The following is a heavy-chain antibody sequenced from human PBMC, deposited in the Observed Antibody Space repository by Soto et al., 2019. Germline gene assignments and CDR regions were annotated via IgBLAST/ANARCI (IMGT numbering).Heavy chain of an antibody. J-gene: IGHJ6*02. V-gene: IGHV3-23*01. CDR2: IGGSGGNT. CDR1: GFTFSSYA. D-gene: IGHD3-9*01. Sequence: EVQLLESGEGLVQPGGSLKLSCAASGFTFSSYAMSWVRQAPGKGLEWVSGIGGSGGNTYYADSVKGRFTISRDNSKNTLFLQMNSLIAEDTAEYYCARVVRYFDTPYGMDVWGQGTTVTVSS. CDR3: ARVVRYFDTPYGMDV.